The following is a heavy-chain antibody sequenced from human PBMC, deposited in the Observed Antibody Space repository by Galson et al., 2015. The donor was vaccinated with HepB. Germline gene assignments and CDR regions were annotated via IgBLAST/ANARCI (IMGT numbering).Heavy chain of an antibody. V-gene: IGHV3-30-3*01. CDR3: ARDLGLAVAGISAAFDI. D-gene: IGHD6-19*01. CDR1: GFTFSSYA. J-gene: IGHJ3*02. Sequence: SLRLSCAASGFTFSSYAMHWVRQAPGKGLEWVAVISYDGSNKYYADSVKGRFTISRDNSKNTLYLQMNSLRAEDTAVYYCARDLGLAVAGISAAFDIWGQGTMVTVSS. CDR2: ISYDGSNK.